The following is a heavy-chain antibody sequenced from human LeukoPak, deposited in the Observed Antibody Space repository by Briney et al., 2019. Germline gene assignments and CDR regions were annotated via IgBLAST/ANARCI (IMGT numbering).Heavy chain of an antibody. CDR2: ISSSGNTI. V-gene: IGHV3-48*03. J-gene: IGHJ3*02. CDR1: ELTFTSYE. D-gene: IGHD6-6*01. CDR3: ARGPSIAARYDAFDI. Sequence: GGSLRLSCAASELTFTSYELNWVRQAPGKGLEWVSYISSSGNTISYADSVKGRFTISRDNAKNSLYLQVISLRAEDTAVYYCARGPSIAARYDAFDIWGQGTMVTVFS.